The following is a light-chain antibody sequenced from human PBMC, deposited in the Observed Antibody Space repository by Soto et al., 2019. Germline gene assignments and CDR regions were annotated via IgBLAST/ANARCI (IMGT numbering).Light chain of an antibody. J-gene: IGKJ1*01. CDR3: QQYGSSPWT. CDR2: GAS. Sequence: ESVLTQSPGTLSLSPGARATLFCRTSQSVRSSHLAWYQQKPGQDPRLLIYGASSRATGIPDRFSGSVSGTDFNLTISRLETEDWAVYYCQQYGSSPWTCRPWTTVDIK. V-gene: IGKV3-20*01. CDR1: QSVRSSH.